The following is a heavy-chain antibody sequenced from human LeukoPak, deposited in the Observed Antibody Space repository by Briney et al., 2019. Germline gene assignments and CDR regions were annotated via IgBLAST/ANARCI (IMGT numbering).Heavy chain of an antibody. CDR1: GFTVSSNY. CDR3: ARDWSTVDAFDI. J-gene: IGHJ3*02. V-gene: IGHV3-66*01. Sequence: PGGSLRLSCAASGFTVSSNYMTWVRQAPGKGLEWVSVIYSDSRTYYADSVKGRLTISRDNSKNTMNLQMNSLRAEDTAVYYCARDWSTVDAFDIWGQGTMVTVSS. CDR2: IYSDSRT. D-gene: IGHD3-3*01.